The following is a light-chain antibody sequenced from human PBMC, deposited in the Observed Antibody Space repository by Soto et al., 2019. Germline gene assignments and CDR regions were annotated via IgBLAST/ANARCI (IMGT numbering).Light chain of an antibody. V-gene: IGKV3-20*01. CDR3: QQYCSSPYT. CDR2: GAS. CDR1: QSVSSSY. J-gene: IGKJ2*01. Sequence: EIVLTQSPGTLSLSPGERATLSCRASQSVSSSYLAWYQQKPGQAPRLLIYGASSRATGIPDRFSGSGSGTDFTLTISRLEPEDFAVYYCQQYCSSPYTFGQGTNLEIK.